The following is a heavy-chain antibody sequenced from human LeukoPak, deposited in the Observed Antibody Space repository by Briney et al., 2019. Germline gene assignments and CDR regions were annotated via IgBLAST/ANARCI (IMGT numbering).Heavy chain of an antibody. CDR3: ATRRAHIWGSYRYFFDY. Sequence: PSETLSLTCAVYGGSFSGYYWGWIRQPPGKGLEWIGEINHSGSTNYNPSLKSRVTISVDTSKNQFSLKLSSVTAADTAVYYCATRRAHIWGSYRYFFDYWGQGTLVTVSS. CDR2: INHSGST. V-gene: IGHV4-34*01. CDR1: GGSFSGYY. D-gene: IGHD3-16*02. J-gene: IGHJ4*02.